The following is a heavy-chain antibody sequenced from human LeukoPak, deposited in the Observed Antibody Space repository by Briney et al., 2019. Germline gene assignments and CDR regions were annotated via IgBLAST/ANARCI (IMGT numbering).Heavy chain of an antibody. V-gene: IGHV3-23*01. CDR3: AKDRPGCELLRVYFDY. D-gene: IGHD1-26*01. J-gene: IGHJ4*02. CDR1: RFTFSSYA. Sequence: PGGSLRLSCAPSRFTFSSYAMSGGGHAPGKGVGWVSAISGSGGSTYYADSVKGRFTISRDNSKNTLYLQMNSLRAEDTAVYYCAKDRPGCELLRVYFDYWGQGTLVTVSS. CDR2: ISGSGGST.